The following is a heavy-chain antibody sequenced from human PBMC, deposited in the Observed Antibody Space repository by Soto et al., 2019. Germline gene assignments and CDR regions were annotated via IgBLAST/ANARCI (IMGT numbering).Heavy chain of an antibody. CDR3: ARVGTVTTFDY. D-gene: IGHD4-17*01. V-gene: IGHV4-34*01. J-gene: IGHJ4*02. CDR2: INHSGST. Sequence: SETLSLTCAVYGGSFSGYYWSWIRQPPGKGLEWIGEINHSGSTNYNPSLKSRVTISVDTSKNQFSLKLSSVTAADTAVYYCARVGTVTTFDYWGQGTLVTAPQ. CDR1: GGSFSGYY.